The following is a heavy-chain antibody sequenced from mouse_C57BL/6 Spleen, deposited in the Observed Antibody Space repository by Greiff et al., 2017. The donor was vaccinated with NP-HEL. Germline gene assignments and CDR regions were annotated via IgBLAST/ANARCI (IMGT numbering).Heavy chain of an antibody. J-gene: IGHJ2*01. Sequence: QVQLQESGAELVKPGASVKLSCKASGYTFTEYTIHWVKQRSGQGLEWIGWFYPGSGSIKYNEKFKDKATLTADKSSSTVYMELSRLTSEDSAVYFCARHEARYYGSSGGFDYWGQGTTLTVSS. D-gene: IGHD1-1*01. CDR2: FYPGSGSI. CDR1: GYTFTEYT. V-gene: IGHV1-62-2*01. CDR3: ARHEARYYGSSGGFDY.